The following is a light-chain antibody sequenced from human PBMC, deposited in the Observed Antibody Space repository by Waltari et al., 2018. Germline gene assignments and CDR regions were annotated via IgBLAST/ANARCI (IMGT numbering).Light chain of an antibody. V-gene: IGLV2-8*01. Sequence: QSALTQPPSASGSPGQSVTISCTGTSNDVGRYMYASWYQLLPGKAPKLLIYDVHNRPSGVPNRFSGSKSGNTASLTVSGLQAEDEADYYCNSYGGSGNVLFGGGTKLTVL. CDR2: DVH. CDR1: SNDVGRYMY. J-gene: IGLJ2*01. CDR3: NSYGGSGNVL.